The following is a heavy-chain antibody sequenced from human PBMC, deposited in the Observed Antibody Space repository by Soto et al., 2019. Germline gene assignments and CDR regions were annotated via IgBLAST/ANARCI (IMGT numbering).Heavy chain of an antibody. CDR3: ARVVSGRDYGDAIDC. V-gene: IGHV3-7*03. D-gene: IGHD4-17*01. CDR2: IKEDESEI. J-gene: IGHJ4*02. CDR1: GFTFSRYW. Sequence: GGSLRLSCVASGFTFSRYWLTWVRQAPGKGLEWLANIKEDESEIYYADSVKGRFTTSRDNAKNSLYLQMNSLRAEDTAVYYCARVVSGRDYGDAIDCWGRGTLVTVSS.